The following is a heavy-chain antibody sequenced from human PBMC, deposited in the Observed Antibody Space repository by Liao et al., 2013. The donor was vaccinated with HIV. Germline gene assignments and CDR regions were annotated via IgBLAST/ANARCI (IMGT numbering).Heavy chain of an antibody. D-gene: IGHD3-9*01. CDR2: INQSGST. V-gene: IGHV4-34*02. J-gene: IGHJ4*02. CDR3: AREILYDILTGYPQYYFDY. CDR1: GGSFSGYY. Sequence: QVQLQQWGAGLLKPSETLSLTCAVYGGSFSGYYWSWVRQPPGKGLEWIGEINQSGSTNYNPSLKSRVTISVDTSKNQFSLKLSSVTAADTAVYYCAREILYDILTGYPQYYFDYWGQGTLVTVSS.